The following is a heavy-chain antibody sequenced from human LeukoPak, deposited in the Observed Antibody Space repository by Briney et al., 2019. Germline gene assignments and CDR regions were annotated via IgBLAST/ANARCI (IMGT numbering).Heavy chain of an antibody. CDR3: ARDSDHTSMLFKGFDY. CDR1: GGSISSYY. Sequence: PSETLSLTCTVSGGSISSYYWSWIRQPAGKGLEWIGRIYTGGSTNYNPSLKSRVTMSVDTSKNQFSLKLSYVTAADTAVYYCARDSDHTSMLFKGFDYWGQGTLVTVSS. D-gene: IGHD5-18*01. V-gene: IGHV4-4*07. J-gene: IGHJ4*02. CDR2: IYTGGST.